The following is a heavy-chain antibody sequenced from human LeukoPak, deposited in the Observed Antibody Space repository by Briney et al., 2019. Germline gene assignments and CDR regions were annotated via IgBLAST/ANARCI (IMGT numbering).Heavy chain of an antibody. CDR1: GFSFSDAW. V-gene: IGHV3-15*04. J-gene: IGHJ4*02. CDR2: IESKTDGGTT. D-gene: IGHD3-10*01. Sequence: GGSLRLSCAASGFSFSDAWMSWVRQIPGKGLEWVGRIESKTDGGTTDYAAPVRGRFTISRDDSTNTLYLQMNSLKSEDTAVYYCTTYGSGRKFDYWGQGILVTVSS. CDR3: TTYGSGRKFDY.